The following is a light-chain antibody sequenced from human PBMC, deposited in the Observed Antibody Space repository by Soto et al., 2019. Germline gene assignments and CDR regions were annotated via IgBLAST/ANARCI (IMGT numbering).Light chain of an antibody. CDR3: QHYNSYSEA. CDR2: GAS. V-gene: IGKV3-15*01. CDR1: ETVATN. J-gene: IGKJ1*01. Sequence: VMTQSPATLSVSPGERATLSCWASETVATNLAWYQQKPGQAPRLLISGASTRAAGISDRFRGSGSGTEFTLTISSLRSDDFATYYCQHYNSYSEAFGQGTKVELK.